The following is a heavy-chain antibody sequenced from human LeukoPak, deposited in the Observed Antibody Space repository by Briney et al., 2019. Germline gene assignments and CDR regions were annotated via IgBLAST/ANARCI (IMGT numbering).Heavy chain of an antibody. CDR3: AKPLWSGYSSPYYFDY. D-gene: IGHD3-3*01. CDR1: GFSFSTYT. Sequence: GGSLRLSCAASGFSFSTYTMNWVRQAPGKGLERVAGIQHDGGRTYYADSVKGRFTISRDNSKNTLYLQMNSLRAEDTAVYYCAKPLWSGYSSPYYFDYWGQGTLVTVSS. J-gene: IGHJ4*02. V-gene: IGHV3-30-3*02. CDR2: IQHDGGRT.